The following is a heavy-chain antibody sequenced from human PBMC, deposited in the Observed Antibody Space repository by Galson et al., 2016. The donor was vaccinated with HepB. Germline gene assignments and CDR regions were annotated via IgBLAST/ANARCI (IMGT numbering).Heavy chain of an antibody. V-gene: IGHV4-31*03. Sequence: TLSLTCTVSAGSISSGGYYWSWIRQHPGKRLEWIGYIYYSGNTYYNPSLKSRVSISLDTSTNQFSLKLSSVNVADTTVYYCARDRRYYDRHDAFDLWGQGTMVTVSS. CDR2: IYYSGNT. CDR3: ARDRRYYDRHDAFDL. J-gene: IGHJ3*01. CDR1: AGSISSGGYY. D-gene: IGHD3-22*01.